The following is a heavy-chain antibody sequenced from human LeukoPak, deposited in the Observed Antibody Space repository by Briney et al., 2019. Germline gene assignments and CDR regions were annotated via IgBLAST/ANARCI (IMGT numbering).Heavy chain of an antibody. J-gene: IGHJ4*02. CDR2: IYHSGST. V-gene: IGHV4-39*07. D-gene: IGHD6-19*01. CDR1: GGSISSSSYY. Sequence: SETLSLTCTVSGGSISSSSYYWGWIRQSPGKGLEWIGSIYHSGSTYYNPSLKSRVTISVDTSKNQFSLKLTSVTAADTAVYYCARIETYSSGWFDAFFDYWGQGTLVTV. CDR3: ARIETYSSGWFDAFFDY.